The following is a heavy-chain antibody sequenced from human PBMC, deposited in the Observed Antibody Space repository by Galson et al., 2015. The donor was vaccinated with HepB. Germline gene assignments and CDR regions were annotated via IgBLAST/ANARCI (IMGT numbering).Heavy chain of an antibody. D-gene: IGHD6-19*01. CDR2: INAGNGNT. CDR1: GYTFTSYA. J-gene: IGHJ4*02. CDR3: ARSRRAEQWLVLSLVY. V-gene: IGHV1-3*01. Sequence: SVKVSCKASGYTFTSYAMHWVRQAPGQRLEWMGWINAGNGNTKYSQKFQGRVTITRDTSASTAYMELSSLRSEDTAVYYCARSRRAEQWLVLSLVYWGQGTLVTVSS.